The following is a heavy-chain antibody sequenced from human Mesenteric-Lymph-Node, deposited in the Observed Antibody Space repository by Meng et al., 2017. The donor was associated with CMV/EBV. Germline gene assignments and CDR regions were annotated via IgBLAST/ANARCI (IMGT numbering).Heavy chain of an antibody. J-gene: IGHJ6*02. CDR2: LSGSGGAT. V-gene: IGHV3-23*01. Sequence: LSLTCAASGFTFNTYDMSWVRQAPGKGLEWVLGLSGSGGATYYADSVKGRFTISRDNSKNTLGLQMNNLRAEDTAVYYCARGHAVSGYYYYYDMDVWGQGTTVTVSS. CDR3: ARGHAVSGYYYYYDMDV. CDR1: GFTFNTYD. D-gene: IGHD6-19*01.